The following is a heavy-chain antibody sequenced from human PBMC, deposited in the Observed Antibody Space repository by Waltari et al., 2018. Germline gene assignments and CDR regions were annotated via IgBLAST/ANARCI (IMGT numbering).Heavy chain of an antibody. CDR2: IYTSGGT. Sequence: QVQLQESGPGLVKPSQTLSLTCTVSGGSISSGSYYWSWIRQPAGKGLEWIGRIYTSGGTNYNPSLKSRVTISVDTSKNQFSLKLSSVTAADTAVYYCARDLMTTVTTSALGYFDLWGRGTLVTVSS. V-gene: IGHV4-61*02. J-gene: IGHJ2*01. CDR1: GGSISSGSYY. CDR3: ARDLMTTVTTSALGYFDL. D-gene: IGHD4-17*01.